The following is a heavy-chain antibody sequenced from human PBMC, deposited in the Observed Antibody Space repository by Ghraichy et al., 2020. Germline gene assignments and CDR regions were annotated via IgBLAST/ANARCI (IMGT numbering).Heavy chain of an antibody. Sequence: LTCAASGFSLSDFGMNWVRQTPGKGLEWLSYISGSSSTIYYADSVKGRFTISRDNAKNSLYLQMNSLRDEDTAVYYCTRESNWGSAYWGQGTLVTVSS. V-gene: IGHV3-48*02. CDR2: ISGSSSTI. D-gene: IGHD7-27*01. CDR3: TRESNWGSAY. CDR1: GFSLSDFG. J-gene: IGHJ4*02.